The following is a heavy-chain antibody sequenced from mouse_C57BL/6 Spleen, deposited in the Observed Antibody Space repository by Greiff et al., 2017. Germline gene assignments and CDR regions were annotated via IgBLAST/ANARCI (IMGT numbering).Heavy chain of an antibody. J-gene: IGHJ3*01. CDR2: INPSSGYT. CDR3: ANYNDYDEGFAY. Sequence: VQLQESGAELAKPGASVKLSCKASGYTFTSYWMHWVKQRPGQGLEWIGYINPSSGYTKYNQKFKGKATLTADKSSSTAYMQLSSLTYEDSAVYYCANYNDYDEGFAYWGQGTLVTVSA. CDR1: GYTFTSYW. V-gene: IGHV1-7*01. D-gene: IGHD2-4*01.